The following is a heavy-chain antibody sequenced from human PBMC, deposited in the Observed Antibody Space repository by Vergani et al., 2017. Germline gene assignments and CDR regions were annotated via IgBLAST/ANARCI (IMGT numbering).Heavy chain of an antibody. CDR2: IYYSGST. Sequence: QVQLQESGPGLVKPSETLSLTCSVSGGSISTYYWSWIRQPPGKGLEWIGYIYYSGSTNYNPSLKSRVTISVDTSKNQFSLKLTSVTAADTAVYYCAGQSASYYGMDVWGQ. CDR3: AGQSASYYGMDV. CDR1: GGSISTYY. D-gene: IGHD6-19*01. V-gene: IGHV4-59*01. J-gene: IGHJ6*02.